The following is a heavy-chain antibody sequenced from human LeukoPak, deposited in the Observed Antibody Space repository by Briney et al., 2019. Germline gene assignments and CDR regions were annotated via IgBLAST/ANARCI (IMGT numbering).Heavy chain of an antibody. D-gene: IGHD3-10*01. CDR2: IYYSGST. CDR3: ARSITMVRGVITYYFDY. Sequence: SETLSLTCTVSRGSISASIRSYYWSWLRQPPGKGLEWIGYIYYSGSTYYNPSLKSRVTISVDTSKNQFSLKLSSVTAADTAVYYCARSITMVRGVITYYFDYWGQGTLVTVSS. J-gene: IGHJ4*02. CDR1: RGSISASIRSYY. V-gene: IGHV4-31*03.